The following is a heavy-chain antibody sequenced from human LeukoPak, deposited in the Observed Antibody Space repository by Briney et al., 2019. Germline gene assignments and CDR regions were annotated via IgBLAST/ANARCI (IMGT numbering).Heavy chain of an antibody. CDR1: GGSISSSSYY. J-gene: IGHJ5*02. D-gene: IGHD6-13*01. CDR2: IYHSGSS. Sequence: PSETLSLTCTVSGGSISSSSYYWGWIRQPPGKGLEWIGSIYHSGSSYYNPSLKSRVTISVDTSKNQFSLKLSSVTAADTAVYHCARAAAGPRKLISFDPWGQGTLVTVSS. V-gene: IGHV4-39*07. CDR3: ARAAAGPRKLISFDP.